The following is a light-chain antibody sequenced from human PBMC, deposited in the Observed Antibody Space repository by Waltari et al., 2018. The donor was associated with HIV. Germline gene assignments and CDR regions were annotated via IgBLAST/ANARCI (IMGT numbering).Light chain of an antibody. CDR2: KGS. J-gene: IGKJ1*01. CDR1: QSLLHSNGYNY. CDR3: MQALQTPRT. Sequence: DIVMTQSPLSLPVIPGEPASLSCRSSQSLLHSNGYNYLDWYVQKPGQSPQLLIHKGSNRASGVPDRFSGSGSGTDFTLKISRVEADDVGVYYCMQALQTPRTFGQGTRVEIK. V-gene: IGKV2-28*01.